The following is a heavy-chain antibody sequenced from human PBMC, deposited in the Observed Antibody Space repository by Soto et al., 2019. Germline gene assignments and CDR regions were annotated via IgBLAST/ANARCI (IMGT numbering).Heavy chain of an antibody. CDR2: IYYSGST. V-gene: IGHV4-31*03. Sequence: SETLSLTCTVSGGSISSGGYYWSWIRQHPGKGLEWIGYIYYSGSTYYNPSLKSRVTISVDTSKNQFSLKLSSVTAADTAVYYCARDLSVVAPIWSGYSAYYYYGMDVWGQGTTVTVSS. D-gene: IGHD3-3*01. CDR3: ARDLSVVAPIWSGYSAYYYYGMDV. CDR1: GGSISSGGYY. J-gene: IGHJ6*02.